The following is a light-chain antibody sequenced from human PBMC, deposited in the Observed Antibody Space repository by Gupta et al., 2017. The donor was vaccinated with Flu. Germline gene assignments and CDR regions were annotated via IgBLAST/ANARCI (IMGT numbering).Light chain of an antibody. V-gene: IGLV1-44*01. J-gene: IGLJ1*01. Sequence: QSVLTQPPSASGPPGQRVTISCSGSRSNIGSNTVNWYQQLPGTAPKRLIDSNNQRPSGVPDRFSGSKSGTSASLAISGLQSEDEADYYCAAWDDSLNGPNYVFGTGTKVTVL. CDR2: SNN. CDR1: RSNIGSNT. CDR3: AAWDDSLNGPNYV.